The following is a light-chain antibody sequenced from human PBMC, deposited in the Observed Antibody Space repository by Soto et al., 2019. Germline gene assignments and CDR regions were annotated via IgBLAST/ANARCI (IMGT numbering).Light chain of an antibody. CDR1: GSDVGGYNY. V-gene: IGLV2-14*01. CDR3: SSYTSASTPLV. CDR2: DVS. Sequence: QSALTQPASVSGSPGQSITISCTGTGSDVGGYNYVSWYQQHPGKAPKVMIYDVSNRPSGVSNRFSGSKSGNMASLTISGLQAEDEADYYCSSYTSASTPLVFGGGTKVTVL. J-gene: IGLJ2*01.